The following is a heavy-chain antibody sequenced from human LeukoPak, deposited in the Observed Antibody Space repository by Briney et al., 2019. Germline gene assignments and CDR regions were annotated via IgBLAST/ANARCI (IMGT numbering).Heavy chain of an antibody. CDR2: TSYTGST. CDR1: GFTFSRHE. V-gene: IGHV4-59*11. Sequence: GSLRLSCVASGFTFSRHEMEWIRQPPGKGLEWMGFTSYTGSTSYNPSLGSRVTMAVDTSSNQFSLDLSSVTAADTAVYYCATYDMMTGYSDSWGQGTLVTVSS. D-gene: IGHD3-9*01. J-gene: IGHJ1*01. CDR3: ATYDMMTGYSDS.